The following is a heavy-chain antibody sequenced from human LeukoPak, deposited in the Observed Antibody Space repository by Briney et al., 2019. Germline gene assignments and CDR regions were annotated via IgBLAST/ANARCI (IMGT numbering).Heavy chain of an antibody. J-gene: IGHJ4*02. CDR1: GFTFSSYA. D-gene: IGHD2-2*02. CDR2: ISGSGGST. V-gene: IGHV3-23*01. CDR3: AKEAYCSSTSCYIYFDY. Sequence: GGSLRLSCAASGFTFSSYAMSWVRQAPGKGLEWVSAISGSGGSTYYADSVKGRFTISRDNSKNTLYLQMNSLRAEDTAVYYCAKEAYCSSTSCYIYFDYWGQGTLVTVSS.